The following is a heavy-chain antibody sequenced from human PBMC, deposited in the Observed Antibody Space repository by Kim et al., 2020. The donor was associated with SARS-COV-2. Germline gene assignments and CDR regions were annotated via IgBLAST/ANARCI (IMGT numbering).Heavy chain of an antibody. CDR1: GGSISSSNW. CDR2: SYHSGST. D-gene: IGHD3-16*01. Sequence: SETLSLTCAVSGGSISSSNWWWWVLQPPAKGLVWIGGSYHSGSTNYNPSPKSRLTTTVDKSKNQYFSQLLSSTAADATAYYCARGYDRTRTDYWCQGTL. V-gene: IGHV4-4*02. CDR3: ARGYDRTRTDY. J-gene: IGHJ4*02.